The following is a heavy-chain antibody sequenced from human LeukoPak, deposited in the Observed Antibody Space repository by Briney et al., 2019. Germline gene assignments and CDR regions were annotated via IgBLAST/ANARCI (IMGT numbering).Heavy chain of an antibody. CDR3: ARHNSYYDDYYMDV. CDR2: IYYSGST. CDR1: GGSISSYSHY. D-gene: IGHD5-18*01. V-gene: IGHV4-39*01. Sequence: PSETLSLTCTVSGGSISSYSHYWGWIRQPPGKGLEWVGSIYYSGSTYYNPSLKSRVTISVDTSKNQFSLKVTSVTAADTAVYYCARHNSYYDDYYMDVWGNGTTVTFSS. J-gene: IGHJ6*03.